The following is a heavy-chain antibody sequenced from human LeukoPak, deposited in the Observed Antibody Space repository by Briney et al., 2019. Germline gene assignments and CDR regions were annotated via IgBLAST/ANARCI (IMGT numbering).Heavy chain of an antibody. Sequence: GASLKISCKGSGYLFTSYWIAWVRQMPGKGLEWMGIIYPGDSDTRYSPSFQGQVTISADKSISTAYLQWSSLKASDTAMYYCARRSGSFQGDYNFDYWGQGTLVTVSS. CDR2: IYPGDSDT. D-gene: IGHD1-26*01. V-gene: IGHV5-51*01. CDR3: ARRSGSFQGDYNFDY. CDR1: GYLFTSYW. J-gene: IGHJ4*02.